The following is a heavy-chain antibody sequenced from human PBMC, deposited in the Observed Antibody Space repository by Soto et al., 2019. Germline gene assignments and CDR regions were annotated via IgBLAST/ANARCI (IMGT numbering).Heavy chain of an antibody. CDR2: INHSGST. CDR3: ARMGLYYYDSSGYSVGQSPFDY. V-gene: IGHV4-34*01. Sequence: SETLSLTCAVYGGSFSGYYWSWIRQPPGKGLEWIGEINHSGSTNYNPSLKSRVTISVDTSKNQFSLKLSSVTAADTAVYYCARMGLYYYDSSGYSVGQSPFDYWGQGTLVTVSS. D-gene: IGHD3-22*01. CDR1: GGSFSGYY. J-gene: IGHJ4*02.